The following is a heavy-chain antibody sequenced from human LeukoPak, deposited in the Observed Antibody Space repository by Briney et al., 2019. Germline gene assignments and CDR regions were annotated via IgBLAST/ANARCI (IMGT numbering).Heavy chain of an antibody. CDR1: GYTFTGYY. Sequence: GASVKVSCKASGYTFTGYYMHWVRQAPGQGLEWMGWINPNSGGTNYAQKFQGWVTMTRDTSISTAYMELSRLRSDDTAVYYCARADGYSYGDAFDIWGQGTMVTVSS. CDR2: INPNSGGT. CDR3: ARADGYSYGDAFDI. V-gene: IGHV1-2*04. D-gene: IGHD5-18*01. J-gene: IGHJ3*02.